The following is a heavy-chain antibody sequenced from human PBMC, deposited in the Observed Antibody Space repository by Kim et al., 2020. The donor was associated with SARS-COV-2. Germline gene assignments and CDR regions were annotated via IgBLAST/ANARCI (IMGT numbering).Heavy chain of an antibody. CDR2: IYYSGST. J-gene: IGHJ3*02. D-gene: IGHD3-22*01. CDR1: GGSISSGGYY. V-gene: IGHV4-31*03. CDR3: AKNPNYDSSGYDAFDI. Sequence: SETLSLTCTVSGGSISSGGYYWSWIRQHPGKGLEWIGYIYYSGSTYYNPSLKSRVTISVDTSKNQFSLKLSSVTAADTAVYYCAKNPNYDSSGYDAFDIWGQGSMFTVSS.